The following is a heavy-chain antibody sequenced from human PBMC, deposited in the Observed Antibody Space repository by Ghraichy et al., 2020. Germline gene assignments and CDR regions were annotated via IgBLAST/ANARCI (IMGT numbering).Heavy chain of an antibody. CDR2: ISGSGGST. D-gene: IGHD3-10*01. CDR3: AKDVGNGSGRKRRDY. Sequence: GGSLRLSCAASGFTFSSYAMSWVRQAPGKGLEWVSAISGSGGSTYYADSVKGRFTISRDNSKNTLYLQMNSLRAEDTAVYYCAKDVGNGSGRKRRDYWGQGTLVTVSS. J-gene: IGHJ4*02. CDR1: GFTFSSYA. V-gene: IGHV3-23*01.